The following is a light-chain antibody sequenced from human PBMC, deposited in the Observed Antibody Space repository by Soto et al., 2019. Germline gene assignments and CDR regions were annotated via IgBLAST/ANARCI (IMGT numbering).Light chain of an antibody. CDR1: QGIANY. Sequence: DIQMTQSPSSLAASVGDRVTISCRASQGIANYLAWYQQKPGKAPKLLIYAASTLQSGVSSRFTGGGSGTDFSLTISSLQPEDVATYFCQNYNWPPFTFGPGTKVEIK. J-gene: IGKJ3*01. CDR3: QNYNWPPFT. CDR2: AAS. V-gene: IGKV1-27*01.